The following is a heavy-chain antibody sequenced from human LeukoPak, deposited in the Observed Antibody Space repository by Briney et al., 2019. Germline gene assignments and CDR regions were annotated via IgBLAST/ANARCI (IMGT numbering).Heavy chain of an antibody. V-gene: IGHV3-30*18. CDR3: AKDLVAATNDAFDV. J-gene: IGHJ3*01. CDR1: GFIFSNYG. D-gene: IGHD2-15*01. Sequence: GGSLRLSCAASGFIFSNYGMHWVRQAPGKGLEWVAVISYDVGNKDYTDSVKGRFTISRDNSRNTLYLQMNSLRPEDTAVYYCAKDLVAATNDAFDVWGQGTLVTVSS. CDR2: ISYDVGNK.